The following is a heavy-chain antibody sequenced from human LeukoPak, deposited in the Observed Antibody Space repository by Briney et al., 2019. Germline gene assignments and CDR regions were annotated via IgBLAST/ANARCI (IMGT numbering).Heavy chain of an antibody. D-gene: IGHD1-26*01. CDR1: GCTFSSYA. CDR2: IIPIFGTA. V-gene: IGHV1-69*05. J-gene: IGHJ6*03. CDR3: ARGSIVGATTLSAYYYYYMDV. Sequence: SVKVSCKASGCTFSSYAISWVRQAPGQGLEWMGGIIPIFGTANYAQKFQGRVTITTDESTSTAYMELSSLRSEDTAVYYCARGSIVGATTLSAYYYYYMDVWGKGTTVTVSS.